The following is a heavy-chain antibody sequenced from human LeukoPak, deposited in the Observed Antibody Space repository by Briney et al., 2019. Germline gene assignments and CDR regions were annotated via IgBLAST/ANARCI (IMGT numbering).Heavy chain of an antibody. J-gene: IGHJ5*02. CDR2: IYNSGSS. Sequence: SETLSLTCTVSGGSISSGGYYWSWIRQYPGKGLEWFGYIYNSGSSYYNPSLKRRVTMSAAASKNQFSLKLYSVTAADTAVYYCARGYYHDSNGYFWFDPWGQGTLVTVSS. CDR3: ARGYYHDSNGYFWFDP. V-gene: IGHV4-31*03. CDR1: GGSISSGGYY. D-gene: IGHD3-22*01.